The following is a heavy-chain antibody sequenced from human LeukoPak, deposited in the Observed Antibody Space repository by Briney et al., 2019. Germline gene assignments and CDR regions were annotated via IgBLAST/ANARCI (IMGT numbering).Heavy chain of an antibody. CDR3: ARVGGYYSDY. Sequence: PGTSLRLSCAASGFTFSNYGMHWGRQAPGKGLEWVALILYHGSDADYVDSVKGRFTISKDNSKNMLYLQMNSLRAEDTAVYYCARVGGYYSDYWGQGILVTVSS. V-gene: IGHV3-33*01. CDR1: GFTFSNYG. D-gene: IGHD3-22*01. J-gene: IGHJ4*02. CDR2: ILYHGSDA.